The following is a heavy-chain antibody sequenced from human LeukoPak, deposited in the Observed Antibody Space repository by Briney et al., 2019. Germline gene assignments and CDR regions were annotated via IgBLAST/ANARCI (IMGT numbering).Heavy chain of an antibody. D-gene: IGHD6-19*01. CDR2: MNPNSGNT. CDR1: GGTFTSYD. Sequence: GSSVKVSCKASGGTFTSYDINWVRQATGQGLEWMGWMNPNSGNTGYAQKFQGRVTMTRNTSISTAYMELSSLRSEDTAVYYCARGQGAVAGTKLFDPWGQGTLVTVSS. V-gene: IGHV1-8*01. CDR3: ARGQGAVAGTKLFDP. J-gene: IGHJ5*02.